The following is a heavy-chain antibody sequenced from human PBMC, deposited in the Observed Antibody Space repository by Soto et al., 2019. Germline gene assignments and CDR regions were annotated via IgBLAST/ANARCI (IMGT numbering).Heavy chain of an antibody. J-gene: IGHJ6*02. CDR1: GGTFSSYA. CDR3: ARSQGSSTSLEIYYYYYYGMDV. Sequence: HVQLVQSGAEVKKPGSSVKVSCKASGGTFSSYAISWVRQAPGQGLEWMGGIIPISGTANYAQKLQGRVTITADESTSTAYMELSSLRSEDTAVYYCARSQGSSTSLEIYYYYYYGMDVWGQGTTVTFSS. V-gene: IGHV1-69*01. CDR2: IIPISGTA. D-gene: IGHD2-2*01.